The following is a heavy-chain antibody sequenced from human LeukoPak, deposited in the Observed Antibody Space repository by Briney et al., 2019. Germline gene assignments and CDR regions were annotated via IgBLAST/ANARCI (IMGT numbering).Heavy chain of an antibody. CDR3: ARDGEWSRAIFEY. J-gene: IGHJ4*02. V-gene: IGHV3-66*01. CDR1: GFSVTNYY. D-gene: IGHD3-3*01. CDR2: MYKFGDP. Sequence: GGSLRLSCAASGFSVTNYYMSWVRQPPGKGLEWVSVMYKFGDPYYADSVQGRFSLSRDSSRNSVYLQMNNLRGDDTAVYYCARDGEWSRAIFEYWGQGALVTVSS.